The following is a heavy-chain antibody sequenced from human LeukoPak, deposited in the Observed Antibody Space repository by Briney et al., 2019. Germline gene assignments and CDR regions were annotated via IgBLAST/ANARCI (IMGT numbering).Heavy chain of an antibody. CDR1: GYTLTELS. V-gene: IGHV1-24*01. CDR2: FDPEDGET. CDR3: ATDLRYSSGWFDFDY. Sequence: ASVKVSCKVSGYTLTELSMHWVRQAPGKGLEWMGGFDPEDGETIYAQKFQGRATMTEDTSTDTAYMELSSLRSEDTAVYYCATDLRYSSGWFDFDYWGQGTLVTVSS. D-gene: IGHD6-19*01. J-gene: IGHJ4*02.